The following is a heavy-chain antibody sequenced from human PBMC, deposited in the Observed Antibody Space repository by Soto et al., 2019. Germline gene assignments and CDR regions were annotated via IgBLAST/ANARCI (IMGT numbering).Heavy chain of an antibody. Sequence: GGSLRLSCAASGFTFSSYAMSWVRQAPGKGLEWVSAISGSGGSTYYADSVKGRFTISRDNSKNTLYLQMNSLRAEDTAVYYCAKDLRAAAGPPEYFQHWGQGTLVTVSS. CDR1: GFTFSSYA. CDR3: AKDLRAAAGPPEYFQH. V-gene: IGHV3-23*01. CDR2: ISGSGGST. D-gene: IGHD6-13*01. J-gene: IGHJ1*01.